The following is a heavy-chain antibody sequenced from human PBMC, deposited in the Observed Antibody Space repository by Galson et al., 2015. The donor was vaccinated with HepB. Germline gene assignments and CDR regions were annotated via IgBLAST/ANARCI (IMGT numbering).Heavy chain of an antibody. V-gene: IGHV1-2*06. CDR2: INPNSGGT. CDR1: GYTFTGYY. J-gene: IGHJ4*02. D-gene: IGHD3-3*01. CDR3: ARVYYDFWSGYYRAGDYFDY. Sequence: SVKVSCKASGYTFTGYYMHWVRQAPGQGLEWMGRINPNSGGTNYAQKFQGRVTMTRDTSISTAYMELSRLRSDDTAVYYCARVYYDFWSGYYRAGDYFDYWGQGTLVTVSS.